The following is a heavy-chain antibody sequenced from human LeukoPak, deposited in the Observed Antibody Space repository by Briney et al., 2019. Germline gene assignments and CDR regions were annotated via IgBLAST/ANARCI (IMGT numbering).Heavy chain of an antibody. CDR3: ARARHGDFYYFDY. J-gene: IGHJ4*02. V-gene: IGHV3-33*01. Sequence: GGSLRLSCVASGFTFSSYGMHWVRQAPGKGLEWVAVIWYDGSDKYYADSVKGRFTISRDNSKNTLYLQMNSLRAEDTAVYYCARARHGDFYYFDYWGQGTLVTVSS. CDR1: GFTFSSYG. CDR2: IWYDGSDK. D-gene: IGHD4-17*01.